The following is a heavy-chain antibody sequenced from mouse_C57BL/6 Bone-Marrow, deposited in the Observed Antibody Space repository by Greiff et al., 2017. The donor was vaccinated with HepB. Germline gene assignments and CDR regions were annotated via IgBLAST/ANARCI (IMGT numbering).Heavy chain of an antibody. Sequence: QVQLQQPGAELVRPGSSVKLSCKASGYTFTSYWMDWVKQRPGQGLEWIGNIYPSDSETHYNQKFKDKATLTVDKSSSTAYMQLSSLTSEDSAVYCCARDWDAFDYWGQGTTLTVSS. CDR2: IYPSDSET. D-gene: IGHD4-1*01. CDR3: ARDWDAFDY. J-gene: IGHJ2*01. V-gene: IGHV1-61*01. CDR1: GYTFTSYW.